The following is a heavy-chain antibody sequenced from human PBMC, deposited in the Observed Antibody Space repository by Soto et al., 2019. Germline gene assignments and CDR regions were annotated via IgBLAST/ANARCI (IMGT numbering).Heavy chain of an antibody. D-gene: IGHD5-18*01. J-gene: IGHJ5*02. CDR1: GGSISSGDYY. CDR2: IYYSGST. CDR3: ARQYSFDNWFDP. V-gene: IGHV4-30-4*01. Sequence: SETLSLTCTVSGGSISSGDYYWSWIRQPPGKGLEWIGYIYYSGSTYYNPSLKSRVTISVDTSKNQFSLKLSSVTAADTAVYYCARQYSFDNWFDPWGQGTLVTVSS.